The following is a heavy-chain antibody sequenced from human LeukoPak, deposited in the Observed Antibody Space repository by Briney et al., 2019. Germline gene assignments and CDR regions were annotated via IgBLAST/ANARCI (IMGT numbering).Heavy chain of an antibody. CDR2: IYPGDSDT. J-gene: IGHJ3*02. CDR1: GYSFTSYW. D-gene: IGHD1-26*01. V-gene: IGHV5-51*01. Sequence: RGESLKISCKGSGYSFTSYWIGWVRQMPGKGLEWMGIIYPGDSDTRYSPSFQGQVTISADKSISTAYLQWSSLKASDTAMYYCARHLSGSYYSPRNGAFDIWGQGTMVTVSS. CDR3: ARHLSGSYYSPRNGAFDI.